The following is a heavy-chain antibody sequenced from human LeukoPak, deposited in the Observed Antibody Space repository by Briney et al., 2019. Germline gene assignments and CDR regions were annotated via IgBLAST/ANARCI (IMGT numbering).Heavy chain of an antibody. CDR3: ARIKTYYYDSSGYLPEYYFDY. CDR1: GFTAITNY. Sequence: GGSLRPSVAASGFTAITNYWSGVRQPPGKVLDGAPVIYSGGSTYYADSVKGRFTISRDNSKNTLYLQMNSLRAEDTAVYYCARIKTYYYDSSGYLPEYYFDYWGQGTLVTVSS. D-gene: IGHD3-22*01. CDR2: IYSGGST. J-gene: IGHJ4*02. V-gene: IGHV3-66*01.